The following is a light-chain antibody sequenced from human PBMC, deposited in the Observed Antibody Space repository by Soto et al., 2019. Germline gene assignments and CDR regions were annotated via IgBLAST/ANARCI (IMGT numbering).Light chain of an antibody. Sequence: QSALTQPASVSGSPGQTITISCTGTSNDVGSYNFVSWYQHHPGKAPKLMISEVSKRPSGVSNRFSGSKSGNTASLTISGLQAEDEADYYCCSYAGSSIWVFGGGTQLTVL. CDR2: EVS. V-gene: IGLV2-23*02. J-gene: IGLJ3*02. CDR1: SNDVGSYNF. CDR3: CSYAGSSIWV.